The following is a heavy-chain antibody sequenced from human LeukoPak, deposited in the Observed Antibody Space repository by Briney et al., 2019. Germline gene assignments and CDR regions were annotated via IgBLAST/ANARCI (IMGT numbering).Heavy chain of an antibody. CDR1: GFTFSSYA. J-gene: IGHJ5*02. Sequence: GRSLRLSCAASGFTFSSYAMSWVRQAPGKGLEWVSAISGSGGSAYYADSVKGGFTISRDNSKNTLYLQMNSLRAEDTAVYYCAKGVIAARPNNWFDPWGQGTLVTVSS. V-gene: IGHV3-23*01. CDR2: ISGSGGSA. CDR3: AKGVIAARPNNWFDP. D-gene: IGHD6-6*01.